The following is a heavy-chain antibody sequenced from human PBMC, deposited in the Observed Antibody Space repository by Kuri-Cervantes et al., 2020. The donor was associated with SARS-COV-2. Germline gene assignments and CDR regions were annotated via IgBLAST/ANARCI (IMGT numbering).Heavy chain of an antibody. CDR1: GGSISSSSYY. Sequence: CTVSGGSISSSSYYWGWIRQPPGKGLEWIGSIYYSGSTYYNPSLKSRVTISVDTSKNQFSLKLSSVTAADTAVYYCAMTVHDFWSGEFDYWGQGTLVTVSS. J-gene: IGHJ4*02. CDR2: IYYSGST. V-gene: IGHV4-39*07. CDR3: AMTVHDFWSGEFDY. D-gene: IGHD3-3*01.